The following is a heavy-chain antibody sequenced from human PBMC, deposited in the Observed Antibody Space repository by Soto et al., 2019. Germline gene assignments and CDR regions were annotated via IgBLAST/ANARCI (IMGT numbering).Heavy chain of an antibody. V-gene: IGHV5-51*01. Sequence: PGESLKISCKGSGYSFTSYWIGWVRQMPGKGLEWMGIIYPGDSDTRYSPSFQGQVTISADKSISTAYLQWSSLKASDTAMYYCARPGVISGDLYGMDIWGQGTMVTVSS. J-gene: IGHJ6*02. CDR1: GYSFTSYW. D-gene: IGHD3-10*01. CDR3: ARPGVISGDLYGMDI. CDR2: IYPGDSDT.